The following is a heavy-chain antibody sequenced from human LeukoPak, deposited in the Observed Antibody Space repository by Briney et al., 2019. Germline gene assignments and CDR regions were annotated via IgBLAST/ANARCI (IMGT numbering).Heavy chain of an antibody. V-gene: IGHV3-7*01. CDR3: ASSIIADLDY. CDR2: IKQDGSEK. Sequence: GGSLRLSCAASGFTFSRYWMSWVRQAPGKGLEWVANIKQDGSEKYYVDSVKGRFTISRDNAKNSLYLQMNSLRAEDTAVYYCASSIIADLDYWGQGTLVTVSS. D-gene: IGHD6-13*01. J-gene: IGHJ4*02. CDR1: GFTFSRYW.